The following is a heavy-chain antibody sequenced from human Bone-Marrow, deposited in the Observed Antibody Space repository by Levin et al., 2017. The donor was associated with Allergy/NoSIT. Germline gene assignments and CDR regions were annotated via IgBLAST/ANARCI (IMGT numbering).Heavy chain of an antibody. CDR2: ISNNGDNT. D-gene: IGHD4-23*01. Sequence: GGSLRLSCAASGFTFSNYAMDWVRQAPGKGLEYVSAISNNGDNTYYTNSVKGRFTISRDNSKNTLYLQMGTLRAEDMALYYCDRDLRGNSVNSLRFFDYWGEGTLVTVSS. J-gene: IGHJ4*02. CDR3: DRDLRGNSVNSLRFFDY. CDR1: GFTFSNYA. V-gene: IGHV3-64*01.